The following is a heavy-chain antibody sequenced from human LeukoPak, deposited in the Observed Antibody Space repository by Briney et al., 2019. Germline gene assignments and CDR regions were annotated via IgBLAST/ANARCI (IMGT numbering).Heavy chain of an antibody. J-gene: IGHJ3*02. CDR2: IYYSGST. D-gene: IGHD3-3*01. CDR1: GGSISSGGYY. V-gene: IGHV4-31*03. CDR3: ARVSYYDFWSGYYWRPFDI. Sequence: SETLSLTCTVSGGSISSGGYYWSWIRQHPGKGLEWIGYIYYSGSTYYKPSLKSRVTISVDTSKNQFSLKLSSVTAADTAVYYCARVSYYDFWSGYYWRPFDIWGQGTMVTVSS.